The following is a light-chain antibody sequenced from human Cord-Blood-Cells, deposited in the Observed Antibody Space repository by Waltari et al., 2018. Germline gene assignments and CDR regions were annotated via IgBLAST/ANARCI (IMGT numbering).Light chain of an antibody. J-gene: IGLJ2*01. CDR2: DVS. Sequence: QSALTQPASVSGSPGPSINLSCTGTSSDVGGYNYVPWYQPHPGKAPKLMIYDVSKRPSGVSNRFSGSKSGNTASLTISGLQAEDEADYYCSSYTSSSTVVFGGGTKLTVL. V-gene: IGLV2-14*01. CDR3: SSYTSSSTVV. CDR1: SSDVGGYNY.